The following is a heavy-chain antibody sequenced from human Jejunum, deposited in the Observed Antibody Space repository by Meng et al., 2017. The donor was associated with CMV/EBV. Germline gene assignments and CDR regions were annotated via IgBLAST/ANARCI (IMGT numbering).Heavy chain of an antibody. CDR2: IYHSGST. D-gene: IGHD2-21*02. CDR3: ARVGAYCGGDCYHPR. CDR1: GGSLSSRNW. V-gene: IGHV4-4*02. J-gene: IGHJ4*02. Sequence: QVQLQASGPGLVKPSGTLSLTCAVSGGSLSSRNWWNWVRQPPGKGLEWIGEIYHSGSTNYNPSLKSRVTISVDESKNQFSLRLSSVTAADTAVYYCARVGAYCGGDCYHPRWGQGTLVTVSS.